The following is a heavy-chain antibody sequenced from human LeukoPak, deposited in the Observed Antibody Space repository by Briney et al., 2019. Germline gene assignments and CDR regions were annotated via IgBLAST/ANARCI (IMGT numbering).Heavy chain of an antibody. V-gene: IGHV3-33*01. Sequence: GGSLRLSCAASGFTFSSYGMHWVRQAPGKGLEWVAVIWYDGSNKYYADSVKGRFTISRDNSKNTLYLQMNSLRAEDTAVYYCARDHAVTEDFYYYMDVWGKGTTVTVSS. J-gene: IGHJ6*03. CDR3: ARDHAVTEDFYYYMDV. CDR1: GFTFSSYG. CDR2: IWYDGSNK. D-gene: IGHD4-17*01.